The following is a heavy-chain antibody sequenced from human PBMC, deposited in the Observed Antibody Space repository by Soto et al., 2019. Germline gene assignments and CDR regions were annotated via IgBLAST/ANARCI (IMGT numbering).Heavy chain of an antibody. J-gene: IGHJ5*02. CDR2: SSPRGTYK. V-gene: IGHV3-11*05. D-gene: IGHD5-12*01. Sequence: QVQLVESGGALVQPGGSLRLSCATSGFTLGDHYMSWIRQAPGKGLEFISYSSPRGTYKNYADSVKGRFTVSRDNAKNAFYLQLNSLRLEDTGVYFCSRGGGGGFFDLWGQGTFVSVS. CDR1: GFTLGDHY. CDR3: SRGGGGGFFDL.